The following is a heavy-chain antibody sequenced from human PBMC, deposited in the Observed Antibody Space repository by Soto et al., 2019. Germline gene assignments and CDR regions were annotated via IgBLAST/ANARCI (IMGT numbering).Heavy chain of an antibody. CDR1: GFTFSSYG. D-gene: IGHD4-17*01. CDR3: AKEAFRSMPVTNYFDY. J-gene: IGHJ4*02. V-gene: IGHV3-30*18. Sequence: PGGSLRLSCAASGFTFSSYGMHWVRQAPGKGLEWVAVISYNGSNKQYADSVKGRFTISRDNSKNTLSLQMNSLRAEDTAVYYCAKEAFRSMPVTNYFDYWGQGTQVTVSS. CDR2: ISYNGSNK.